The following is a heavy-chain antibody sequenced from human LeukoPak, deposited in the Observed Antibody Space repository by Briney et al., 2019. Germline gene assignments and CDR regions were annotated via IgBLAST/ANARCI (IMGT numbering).Heavy chain of an antibody. J-gene: IGHJ4*02. CDR2: IRRKVNGATA. CDR1: GFTFGDYG. Sequence: PGRSLRLSCTTSGFTFGDYGMSWFRQAPGKGLEWVGFIRRKVNGATAEYAASVKGRFTISRDDSKSIAYLQMNSLKTEDTAVYYCLAGVRLFDNWGQGTLVTVSS. CDR3: LAGVRLFDN. D-gene: IGHD1-1*01. V-gene: IGHV3-49*03.